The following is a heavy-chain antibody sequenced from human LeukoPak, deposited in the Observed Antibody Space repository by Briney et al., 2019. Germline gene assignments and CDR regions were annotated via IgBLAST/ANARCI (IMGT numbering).Heavy chain of an antibody. J-gene: IGHJ4*02. V-gene: IGHV3-23*01. Sequence: GGSLRLSCAASGFTFSSYAMSWVRQAPGKGLEWVSSIFGSGDGTHYADSVKGRFTISRDNSKNTLYLQMNSLRAEDMALYYCAKGGCSSTSCLLDYWGQGTLVTVSS. D-gene: IGHD2-2*01. CDR1: GFTFSSYA. CDR2: IFGSGDGT. CDR3: AKGGCSSTSCLLDY.